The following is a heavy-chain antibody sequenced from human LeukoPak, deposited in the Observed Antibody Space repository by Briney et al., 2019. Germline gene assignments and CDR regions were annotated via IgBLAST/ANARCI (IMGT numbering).Heavy chain of an antibody. D-gene: IGHD3-10*01. V-gene: IGHV3-23*01. CDR2: ISGSGVST. J-gene: IGHJ6*02. Sequence: GGSLRLSCAASGFTFSSYAMSWVRQAPGKGLEWVSSISGSGVSTYYADSVKGRVTISRDNSKNTLYLQMDSLRAEDTGVYYCAKDIGSSPRPLIDVWGHGTTVTVSS. CDR1: GFTFSSYA. CDR3: AKDIGSSPRPLIDV.